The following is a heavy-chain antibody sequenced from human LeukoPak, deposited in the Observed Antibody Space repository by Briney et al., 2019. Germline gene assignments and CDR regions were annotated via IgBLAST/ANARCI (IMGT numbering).Heavy chain of an antibody. Sequence: SQTLSLTCTVSGGSISSGSYYWSWIRQPAGKGLEWLGRIYTSGSTNYNPSLKSRVTISVDTSKNQFSLKLSSVTAADTAVYYCARVSNWNWNYFDYWGQGTLVTVSS. CDR2: IYTSGST. D-gene: IGHD1-7*01. V-gene: IGHV4-61*02. CDR3: ARVSNWNWNYFDY. CDR1: GGSISSGSYY. J-gene: IGHJ4*02.